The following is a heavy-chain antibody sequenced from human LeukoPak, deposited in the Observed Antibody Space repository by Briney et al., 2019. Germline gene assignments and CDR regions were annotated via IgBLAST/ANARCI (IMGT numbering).Heavy chain of an antibody. CDR3: ARGGYYLYGMDV. V-gene: IGHV3-33*01. Sequence: GGSLRLSCAASGFTFSSYGMHWVRQAPGKGLEWVAVIWYDGSNKYYADSVKGRFTISRDNSKNTLYLQMNSLRAEDMAVYYCARGGYYLYGMDVWGQGTTVTVSS. J-gene: IGHJ6*02. CDR2: IWYDGSNK. CDR1: GFTFSSYG. D-gene: IGHD3-10*01.